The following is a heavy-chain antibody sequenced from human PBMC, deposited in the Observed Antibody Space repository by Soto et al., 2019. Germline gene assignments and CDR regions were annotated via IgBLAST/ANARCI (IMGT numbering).Heavy chain of an antibody. CDR3: ARTRTSSIAVSGYAFEI. J-gene: IGHJ3*02. V-gene: IGHV3-48*02. CDR1: GFTFSSYS. Sequence: PGGSLRLSCAASGFTFSSYSMVWVRQAPGKGLEWVSYISSSSSSIYYADSVKGRFTISRDNAKNSLYLQMNSLGDEDTAMYYCARTRTSSIAVSGYAFEIWGQGTTVTVSS. D-gene: IGHD6-19*01. CDR2: ISSSSSSI.